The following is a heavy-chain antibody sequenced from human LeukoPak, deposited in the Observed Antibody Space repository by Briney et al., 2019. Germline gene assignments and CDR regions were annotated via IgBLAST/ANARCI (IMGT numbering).Heavy chain of an antibody. V-gene: IGHV1-69*04. CDR1: GGTFSSYA. Sequence: SVKVSCKASGGTFSSYAISWVRQAPGQGLEWMGRIIPILGIANYAQKFQGRVTITADKSTSTAYMELSSLRSEDTAVYYCARAYYDILTGYYIDYWGQGTLVTVSS. D-gene: IGHD3-9*01. J-gene: IGHJ4*02. CDR3: ARAYYDILTGYYIDY. CDR2: IIPILGIA.